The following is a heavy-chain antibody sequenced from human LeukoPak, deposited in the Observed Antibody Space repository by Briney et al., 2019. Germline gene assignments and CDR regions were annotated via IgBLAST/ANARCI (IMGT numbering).Heavy chain of an antibody. CDR2: INSKSGGT. Sequence: ASVKVSCKASGYTFIGYYVHWVRQAPEQGLEWMGWINSKSGGTNYAQKFQGRVAMTRDTSISTAYMELSRLRYGDTAVYYCARGGDYYDSSGYYDDAFDIWGQGTMVTVSS. J-gene: IGHJ3*02. V-gene: IGHV1-2*02. D-gene: IGHD3-22*01. CDR3: ARGGDYYDSSGYYDDAFDI. CDR1: GYTFIGYY.